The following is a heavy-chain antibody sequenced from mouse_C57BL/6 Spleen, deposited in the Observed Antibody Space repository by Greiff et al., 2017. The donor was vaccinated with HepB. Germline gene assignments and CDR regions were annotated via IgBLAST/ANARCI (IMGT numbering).Heavy chain of an antibody. CDR1: GYTFTSYW. Sequence: QVQLQQPGAELVKPGASVKLSCKASGYTFTSYWMQWVKQRPGQGLEWIGEIDPSDSYTNYNQKFKGKATLTVDTSSSTAYMQLSSLTSEDSAVYYCARRYYGSHYFDYWGQGTTLTVSS. V-gene: IGHV1-50*01. CDR3: ARRYYGSHYFDY. D-gene: IGHD1-1*01. J-gene: IGHJ2*01. CDR2: IDPSDSYT.